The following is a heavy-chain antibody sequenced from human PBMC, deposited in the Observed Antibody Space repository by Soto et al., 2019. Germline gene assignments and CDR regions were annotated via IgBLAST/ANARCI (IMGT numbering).Heavy chain of an antibody. CDR3: ARGLLGGYSYGRTPTYTYYFDY. V-gene: IGHV4-59*01. J-gene: IGHJ4*02. Sequence: SETLSLTCTVSGGSISSYYWSWIRQPPGKGLEWIGYIYYSGSTNYNPSLKSRVTISVETSKNQFSLKLSSVTAADTAVYYCARGLLGGYSYGRTPTYTYYFDYWGQGTLVTVSS. CDR1: GGSISSYY. D-gene: IGHD5-18*01. CDR2: IYYSGST.